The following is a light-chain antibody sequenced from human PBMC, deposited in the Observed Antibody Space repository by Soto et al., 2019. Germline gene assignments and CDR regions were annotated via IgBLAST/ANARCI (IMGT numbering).Light chain of an antibody. CDR1: QSVSSSF. CDR2: GAS. V-gene: IGKV3-20*01. Sequence: EIVLTQSAGTLSLSPGERATLSCRASQSVSSSFLAWCQQKTGEAPRLVIYGASKRTTGIPDRFSGSGSGTDFPLPIRRLEPEDFAVYYCQQSYSTTQTSGQGTKVE. J-gene: IGKJ1*01. CDR3: QQSYSTTQT.